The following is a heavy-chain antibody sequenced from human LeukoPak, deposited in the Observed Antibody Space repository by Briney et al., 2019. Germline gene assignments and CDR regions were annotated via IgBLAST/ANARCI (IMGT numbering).Heavy chain of an antibody. CDR1: GFTFSSYD. CDR3: AKDRWIQLWSFFDY. V-gene: IGHV3-13*05. CDR2: IGTAGDP. J-gene: IGHJ4*02. D-gene: IGHD5-18*01. Sequence: GGSLRLSCAASGFTFSSYDMHWVRQATGKGLEWVSAIGTAGDPYYPGSVKGRFTISRENAKNSLYLQMNSLRAGDTAVYYCAKDRWIQLWSFFDYWGQGTLVTVSS.